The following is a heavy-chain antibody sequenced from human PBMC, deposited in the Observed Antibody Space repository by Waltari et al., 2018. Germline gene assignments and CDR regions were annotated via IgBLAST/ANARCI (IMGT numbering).Heavy chain of an antibody. CDR2: INPSGGNT. Sequence: QVQLVQSGAEMKKPGASVKVSCKASGYTFTTYYMHWVRRAPGQGLEWMGIINPSGGNTSYAQKFQGRVTLTSDTSTSTVYMGLSGLTSDDTAVYYCARGGPTVVALADTQPWGQGTLVIVSS. CDR3: ARGGPTVVALADTQP. J-gene: IGHJ1*01. D-gene: IGHD4-17*01. V-gene: IGHV1-46*01. CDR1: GYTFTTYY.